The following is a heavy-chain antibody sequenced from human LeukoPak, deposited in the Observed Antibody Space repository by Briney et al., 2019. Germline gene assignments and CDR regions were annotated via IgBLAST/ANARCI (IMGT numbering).Heavy chain of an antibody. CDR3: ARMYYDYYYYGMDV. V-gene: IGHV4-59*12. CDR1: SGSISTYY. J-gene: IGHJ6*02. Sequence: SETLSLTCTVSSGSISTYYWSWIRQSPGKGLEWMGYIFHSGSTTYNPSLSSRLTISVDTSKNQFSLKLSSVTAADTAVYYCARMYYDYYYYGMDVCGQGTTVTVSS. D-gene: IGHD3-3*01. CDR2: IFHSGST.